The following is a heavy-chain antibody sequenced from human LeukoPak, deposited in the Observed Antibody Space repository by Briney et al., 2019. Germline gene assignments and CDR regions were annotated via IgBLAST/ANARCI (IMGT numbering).Heavy chain of an antibody. CDR1: GGPFSGYY. V-gene: IGHV4-34*01. CDR3: ARGGGWYFSAKYGAPEVYFDY. CDR2: INHSGST. Sequence: SETLSLTCAVYGGPFSGYYWSWIRQPPGKGLEWIGEINHSGSTNYNPSLKSRVTISVDTSKNQFSLKLSSVTAADTAVYYCARGGGWYFSAKYGAPEVYFDYWGQGTLVTVSS. D-gene: IGHD6-19*01. J-gene: IGHJ4*02.